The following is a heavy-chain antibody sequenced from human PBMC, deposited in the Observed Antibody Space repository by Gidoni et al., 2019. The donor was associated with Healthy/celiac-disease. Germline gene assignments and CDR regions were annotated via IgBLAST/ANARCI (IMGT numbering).Heavy chain of an antibody. D-gene: IGHD4-17*01. J-gene: IGHJ4*02. CDR2: INPNSGGT. V-gene: IGHV1-2*05. CDR3: ARGDYGDLYFDY. Sequence: QLQLVQSGAEAKKLGASVKVACKATAYPFTGYYMHWVRQAPGQGLEWMVRINPNSGGTNYAQKFQGRVTMTRDTSISTAYMELSRLRSDDTVVYYCARGDYGDLYFDYWGQGTLVTVSS. CDR1: AYPFTGYY.